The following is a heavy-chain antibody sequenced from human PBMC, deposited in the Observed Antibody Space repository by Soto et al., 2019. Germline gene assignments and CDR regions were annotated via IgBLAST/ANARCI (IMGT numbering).Heavy chain of an antibody. CDR2: IIPILGIA. D-gene: IGHD3-10*01. V-gene: IGHV1-69*02. CDR3: ARAMVRGVNWFDP. J-gene: IGHJ5*02. Sequence: QVQLVQSGAEVKKPGSSVKVSCKASGGTFSSYTISWVRQAPGQGLEWMGRIIPILGIANYAQKFQGRVTITADKSTSTAYMELSSLRSEDTAVNYCARAMVRGVNWFDPWGQGTLVTVSS. CDR1: GGTFSSYT.